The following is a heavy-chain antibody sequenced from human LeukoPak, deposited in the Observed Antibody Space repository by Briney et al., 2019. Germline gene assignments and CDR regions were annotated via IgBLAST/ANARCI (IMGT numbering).Heavy chain of an antibody. Sequence: GGSLRLSCAASGLTFSSHSMNWVRQAPGKGLEWVSYISSASGSIYYADSVKGRFTISRDNSKNTLYLQMNSLRAEDTAVYYCAKGLSRDGYNFQAFDYWGQGTLVTVSS. V-gene: IGHV3-48*01. CDR2: ISSASGSI. J-gene: IGHJ4*02. CDR3: AKGLSRDGYNFQAFDY. CDR1: GLTFSSHS. D-gene: IGHD5-24*01.